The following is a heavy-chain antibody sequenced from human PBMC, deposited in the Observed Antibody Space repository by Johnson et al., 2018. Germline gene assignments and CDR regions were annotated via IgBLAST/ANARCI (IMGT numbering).Heavy chain of an antibody. Sequence: VQLVESGGGLVKPGGSLRLSCAASGFAFSSYGMNWVRQAPGKGLEWVSFISDRGDYIYYADSVKGRFTISRHHTKNSVSLQMHSLRVEETAVYYCTRDFYYYGMDVWGQGTTVTVS. J-gene: IGHJ6*02. V-gene: IGHV3-21*01. CDR2: ISDRGDYI. CDR3: TRDFYYYGMDV. CDR1: GFAFSSYG.